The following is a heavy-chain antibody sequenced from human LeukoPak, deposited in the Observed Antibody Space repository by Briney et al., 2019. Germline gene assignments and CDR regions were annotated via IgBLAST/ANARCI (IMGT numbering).Heavy chain of an antibody. CDR1: GFTFSSYS. V-gene: IGHV3-30*03. CDR2: ISYDGSNK. D-gene: IGHD3-10*01. CDR3: ARTRAYYYGSEVDY. Sequence: GGSLRLSCAASGFTFSSYSMNWVRQAPGKGLEWVAVISYDGSNKYYADSVKGRFTISRDNSKNTLYLQMNSLRAEDTAVYYCARTRAYYYGSEVDYWGQGTLVTVSS. J-gene: IGHJ4*02.